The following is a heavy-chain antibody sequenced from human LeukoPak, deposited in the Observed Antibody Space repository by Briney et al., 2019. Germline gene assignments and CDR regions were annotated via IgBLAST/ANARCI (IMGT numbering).Heavy chain of an antibody. CDR2: IYTSGST. V-gene: IGHV4-4*07. J-gene: IGHJ3*02. D-gene: IGHD1-14*01. CDR3: ARDRNNPSDAFDI. CDR1: NGSISNYY. Sequence: NASETLSLTCTVSNGSISNYYWSWIRQPAGKGLEWIGRIYTSGSTNYNPSLKSRVTMSVDTSKNQFSLKLSSVTAADTAVYYCARDRNNPSDAFDIWGQGTMVTVSS.